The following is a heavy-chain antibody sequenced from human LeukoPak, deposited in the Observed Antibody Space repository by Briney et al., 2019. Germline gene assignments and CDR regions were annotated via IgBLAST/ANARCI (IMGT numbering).Heavy chain of an antibody. V-gene: IGHV1-69*06. CDR1: GGTFSSYT. D-gene: IGHD6-6*01. CDR3: ARDRVYSSSFQPYYYMDV. CDR2: IIPLFGTP. Sequence: SVKVSCKASGGTFSSYTISWVRQAPGQGLEWMGGIIPLFGTPDYAQKFQDRLTITADKSTSTAYMELRSLRSDDTAVYYCARDRVYSSSFQPYYYMDVWGKGTTVTASS. J-gene: IGHJ6*03.